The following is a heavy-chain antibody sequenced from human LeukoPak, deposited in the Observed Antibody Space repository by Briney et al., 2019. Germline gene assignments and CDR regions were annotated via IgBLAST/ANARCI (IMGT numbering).Heavy chain of an antibody. CDR2: IRRDGGDK. Sequence: GGSLRLSCAASGFTFSSFWMSWVRQAPGKGLEWVANIRRDGGDKYYVDSVKGRFSISRDNAKNSLYLHMNGLRAEDTAVYYCARGDEYTTSPWGQGTLATVSS. CDR1: GFTFSSFW. CDR3: ARGDEYTTSP. D-gene: IGHD2-2*02. V-gene: IGHV3-7*05. J-gene: IGHJ4*02.